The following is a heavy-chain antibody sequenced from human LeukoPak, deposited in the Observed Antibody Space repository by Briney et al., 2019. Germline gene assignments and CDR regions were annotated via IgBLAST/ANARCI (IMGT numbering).Heavy chain of an antibody. Sequence: PGGSLRLSCAASGFTFSSYSMSWVRQAPGKGLEWVSFISSTSSTYYADSVKGRFTISRDNAKNSLYLQMNSLRAEDTAVYYCARGVWWASDYWGQGTLVTVSS. CDR1: GFTFSSYS. CDR2: ISSTSST. D-gene: IGHD3-16*01. CDR3: ARGVWWASDY. V-gene: IGHV3-48*01. J-gene: IGHJ4*02.